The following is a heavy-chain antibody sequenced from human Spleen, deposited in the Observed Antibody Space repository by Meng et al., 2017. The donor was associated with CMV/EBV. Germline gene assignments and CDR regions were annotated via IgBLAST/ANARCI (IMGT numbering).Heavy chain of an antibody. CDR3: AREAAAGLDP. J-gene: IGHJ5*02. V-gene: IGHV1-69*08. CDR1: GGTFSSYT. Sequence: QVQLVQSGAEVKKPGSSVKVSCKASGGTFSSYTISWVRQAPGQGLEWMGRIIPILGIANYAQKFQGRVTITADTSTSTAYMELRSLRSDDTAVYYCAREAAAGLDPWGQGTLVTVSS. CDR2: IIPILGIA. D-gene: IGHD6-13*01.